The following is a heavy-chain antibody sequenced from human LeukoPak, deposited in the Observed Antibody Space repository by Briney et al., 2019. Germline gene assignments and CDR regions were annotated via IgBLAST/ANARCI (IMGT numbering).Heavy chain of an antibody. D-gene: IGHD2-2*01. CDR1: GGSISSGDYY. J-gene: IGHJ4*02. CDR2: IYYSGST. V-gene: IGHV4-30-4*08. Sequence: PSETLSLTCTVSGGSISSGDYYWSWIRQPPGKGLEWIGYIYYSGSTYYNPSLKSRVTIPVDTSKNQFSLKLSSVTAADTAVYYCARKRQPAAPFDYWGQGTLVTVSS. CDR3: ARKRQPAAPFDY.